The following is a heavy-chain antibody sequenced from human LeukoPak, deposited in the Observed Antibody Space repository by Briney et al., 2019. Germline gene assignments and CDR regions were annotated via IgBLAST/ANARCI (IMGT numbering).Heavy chain of an antibody. CDR2: IYPADSTA. Sequence: GESLKISCKASGYSFTTYWIGWVRQMPGKGLEWMGIIYPADSTAHYSPSFQGQVTISVDKSINTAYLQWSSLKASDTAMYYCARLTDRSTLFDPWGQGTLVTVSS. V-gene: IGHV5-51*01. CDR3: ARLTDRSTLFDP. D-gene: IGHD1-14*01. J-gene: IGHJ5*02. CDR1: GYSFTTYW.